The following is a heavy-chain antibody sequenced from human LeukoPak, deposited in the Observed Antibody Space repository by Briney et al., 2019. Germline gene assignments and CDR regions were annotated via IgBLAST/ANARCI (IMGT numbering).Heavy chain of an antibody. J-gene: IGHJ4*02. CDR3: ARDLGGVTDY. D-gene: IGHD2-21*02. Sequence: GGSLRLSCAAYGFTFRSHWMHWVRQPPGKGLVWVSRISSDGSSTSYADSVKGRSTISRDNAKNTLYLQMNSLRAEDTAVYYCARDLGGVTDYWGQGTLVTVSS. CDR1: GFTFRSHW. V-gene: IGHV3-74*01. CDR2: ISSDGSST.